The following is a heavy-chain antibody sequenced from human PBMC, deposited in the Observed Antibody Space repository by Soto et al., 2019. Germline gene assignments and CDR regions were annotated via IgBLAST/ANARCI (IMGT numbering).Heavy chain of an antibody. CDR3: ARRRHWFGP. CDR2: ISDRGDI. Sequence: SETLSLTCTVSGISITTSYWNWFRQSPGKGLEWIGQISDRGDINYNPPLESRVAISTDTSKNQVSLTLTAVNAADTAVYFCARRRHWFGPWGQRTLVTVSS. J-gene: IGHJ5*02. V-gene: IGHV4-59*08. CDR1: GISITTSY.